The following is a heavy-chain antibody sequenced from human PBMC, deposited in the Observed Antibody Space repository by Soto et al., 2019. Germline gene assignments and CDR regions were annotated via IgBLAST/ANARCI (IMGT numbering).Heavy chain of an antibody. CDR1: GFTFSSFA. Sequence: PGGSLRLSCAASGFTFSSFAMSWVRQAPGKGLEWVSTVSVSGGSTYYADSVKGRFTISRDNSNSTMYLQMDSLRADDTAVYYCAKPNLYCSSTSCYDHWGQGTLVTVSS. CDR3: AKPNLYCSSTSCYDH. D-gene: IGHD2-2*01. CDR2: VSVSGGST. J-gene: IGHJ4*02. V-gene: IGHV3-23*01.